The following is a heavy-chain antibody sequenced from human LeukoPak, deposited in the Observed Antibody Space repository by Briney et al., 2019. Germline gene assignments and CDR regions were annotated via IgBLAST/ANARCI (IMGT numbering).Heavy chain of an antibody. V-gene: IGHV1-8*02. Sequence: ASVKVSCKASGYSFGIYGITWVRQATGQGLEWMGWMNPNSGNTGYAQKFQGRVTMTRNTSISTAYMELSSLRSEDTAVYYCAREWELRYWGQGTLVTVSS. J-gene: IGHJ4*02. CDR3: AREWELRY. D-gene: IGHD1-26*01. CDR2: MNPNSGNT. CDR1: GYSFGIYG.